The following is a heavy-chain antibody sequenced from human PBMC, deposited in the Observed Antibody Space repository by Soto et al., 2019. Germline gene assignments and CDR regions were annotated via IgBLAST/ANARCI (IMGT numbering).Heavy chain of an antibody. CDR3: ARDRLFGGYYYYGMDV. J-gene: IGHJ6*02. D-gene: IGHD5-12*01. CDR1: GYTFTGYY. CDR2: INPNSGGT. Sequence: APVKVSCKASGYTFTGYYMHWVRQAPRQGLEWMGWINPNSGGTNYAQKFQGWVTMTRDTSISTAYMELSRLRSDDTAVYYCARDRLFGGYYYYGMDVWGQGTMVTVSS. V-gene: IGHV1-2*04.